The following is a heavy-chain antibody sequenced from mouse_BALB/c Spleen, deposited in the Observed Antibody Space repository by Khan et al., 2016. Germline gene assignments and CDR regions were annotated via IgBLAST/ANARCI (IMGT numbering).Heavy chain of an antibody. D-gene: IGHD2-12*01. Sequence: EVKLLESGGGLVQPGGSLKLPCAASGFDFSRYWMSWVRQAPGKGLEWIGEINPDSSTINYTPSLKDKFIISRDNAKNTLYVQLSKVRSEDTALSYCSRLGCYDYLTYWRQGTLVTVSA. J-gene: IGHJ3*01. CDR3: SRLGCYDYLTY. CDR1: GFDFSRYW. CDR2: INPDSSTI. V-gene: IGHV4-1*02.